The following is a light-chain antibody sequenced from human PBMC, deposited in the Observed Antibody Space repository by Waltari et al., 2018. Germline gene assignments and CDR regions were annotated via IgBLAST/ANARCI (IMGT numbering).Light chain of an antibody. CDR3: QSYDTTLSVV. J-gene: IGLJ3*02. CDR1: GSNIGAGYD. CDR2: GST. Sequence: QSVLTQPPSVSGAPGQRVTISCTGSGSNIGAGYDVHWYQQLPRAAPKLLIYGSTSRPLGVPDRFFGSTSGTSAFLAITGLQAEDGADYYCQSYDTTLSVVFGGGTKLTVL. V-gene: IGLV1-40*01.